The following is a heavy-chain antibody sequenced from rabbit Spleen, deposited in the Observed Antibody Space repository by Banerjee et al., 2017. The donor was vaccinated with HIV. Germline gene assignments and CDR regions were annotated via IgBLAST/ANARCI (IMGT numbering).Heavy chain of an antibody. CDR1: AFSFSRGYD. CDR2: IYTGNSKT. J-gene: IGHJ4*01. V-gene: IGHV1S40*01. Sequence: QQLVESGGGLVPPGASLTLTCKASAFSFSRGYDMCWVRQAPGKGLEWIACIYTGNSKTYYANWAKGRFTIAKTSSTTVTLQMTSLTVADTATYFCARDLDGVIGWNFGWWGPGTLVTVS. CDR3: ARDLDGVIGWNFGW. D-gene: IGHD1-1*01.